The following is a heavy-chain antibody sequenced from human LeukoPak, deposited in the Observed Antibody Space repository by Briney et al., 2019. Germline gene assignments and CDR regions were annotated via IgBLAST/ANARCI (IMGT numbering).Heavy chain of an antibody. CDR1: GFTFDDYG. CDR3: ARDHLRYFDWLPNYYMDV. Sequence: GGSLRLSCAASGFTFDDYGLSWVRQVPGKGLEWVSGLNWNGASTGYADSVKGRFTISRDNAKNSLYLQMNSLRAEDTAVYYCARDHLRYFDWLPNYYMDVWGKGTTVTVSS. J-gene: IGHJ6*03. CDR2: LNWNGAST. V-gene: IGHV3-20*04. D-gene: IGHD3-9*01.